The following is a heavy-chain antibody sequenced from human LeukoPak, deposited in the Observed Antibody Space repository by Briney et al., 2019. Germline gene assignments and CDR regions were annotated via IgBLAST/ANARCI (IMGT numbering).Heavy chain of an antibody. V-gene: IGHV1-8*01. CDR3: ARGSAGIAVS. CDR1: GYTFTSYD. J-gene: IGHJ5*02. Sequence: ASVKVSCKASGYTFTSYDINWVRQAPGQGLEWMGWMSPNSGNAVYAQKFQGRVTMTRNTSISTAYMELSSLRSEDTAVYYCARGSAGIAVSWGQGTLVTVSS. CDR2: MSPNSGNA. D-gene: IGHD6-19*01.